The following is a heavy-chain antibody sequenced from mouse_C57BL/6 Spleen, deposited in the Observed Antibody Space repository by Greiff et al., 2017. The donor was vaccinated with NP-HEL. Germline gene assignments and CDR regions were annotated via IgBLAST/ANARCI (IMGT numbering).Heavy chain of an antibody. V-gene: IGHV1-72*01. D-gene: IGHD2-4*01. J-gene: IGHJ2*01. CDR3: ARLQDYDGDY. Sequence: QVQLQQPGAELVKPGASVKLSCKASGYTFTSYWMHWVKQRPGRGLEGIGRIDPNSGGTKYNEKFKSKATLTVDKPSSTAYMQLSSLTSEDSAVYYCARLQDYDGDYWGQGTTLTVSS. CDR2: IDPNSGGT. CDR1: GYTFTSYW.